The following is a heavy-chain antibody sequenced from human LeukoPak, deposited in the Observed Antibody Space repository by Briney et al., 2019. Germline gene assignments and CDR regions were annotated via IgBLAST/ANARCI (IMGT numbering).Heavy chain of an antibody. CDR1: GFTFSSYA. D-gene: IGHD4-17*01. V-gene: IGHV3-30-3*01. CDR3: ASRPLSEYGDERGDY. CDR2: ISYDGSNK. Sequence: GRSLRLSCAASGFTFSSYAMHWVRQAPGKGLEWVAVISYDGSNKYYADSVKGRFTISRDNSKNTLYLQMNSLRAEDTAVYYCASRPLSEYGDERGDYWGQGTLVTVSS. J-gene: IGHJ4*02.